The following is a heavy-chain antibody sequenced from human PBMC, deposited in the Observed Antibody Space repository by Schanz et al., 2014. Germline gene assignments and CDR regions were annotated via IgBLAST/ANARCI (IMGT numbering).Heavy chain of an antibody. CDR3: ARGLGDERWLDLNEAFDI. CDR2: IIPILGIT. V-gene: IGHV1-69*04. J-gene: IGHJ3*02. D-gene: IGHD6-19*01. CDR1: GYIFGSHG. Sequence: QLMQSGSEVRKPGASVKVSCKASGYIFGSHGMTWVRQAPGQGLEWMGRIIPILGITNVAQTFQDRVTITADKSTSTDYMELSSLRSEDTAVYYCARGLGDERWLDLNEAFDIWGQGTIVTVSS.